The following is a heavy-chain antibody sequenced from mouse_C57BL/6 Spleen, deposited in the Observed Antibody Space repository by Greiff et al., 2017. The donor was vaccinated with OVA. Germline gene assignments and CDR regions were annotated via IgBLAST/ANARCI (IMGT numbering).Heavy chain of an antibody. Sequence: QVQLQQPGAELVKPGASVKLSCKASGYTFTSYWMHWVKQRPGQGLEWIGMIHPNSGSTNYNEKFKSKATLTVDKSSSTAYMQLSSLTSEDSAVYYCARNPALYYYAMDYWGQGTSVTVSS. CDR1: GYTFTSYW. CDR2: IHPNSGST. J-gene: IGHJ4*01. V-gene: IGHV1-64*01. CDR3: ARNPALYYYAMDY.